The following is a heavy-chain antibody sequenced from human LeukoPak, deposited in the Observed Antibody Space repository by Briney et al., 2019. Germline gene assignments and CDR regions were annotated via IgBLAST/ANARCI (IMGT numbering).Heavy chain of an antibody. CDR1: GFSFNRYS. V-gene: IGHV3-21*01. D-gene: IGHD5-12*01. CDR2: ISSSGTFI. Sequence: GGSLRLSCVTSGFSFNRYSMNWVRQAPGKGLERVSFISSSGTFIYYEDSVKGRFIITRDNAKKSLFLQLNSLRPEDTGVYYCARDQGSYTDYEVDYWGQGTLVTVSS. CDR3: ARDQGSYTDYEVDY. J-gene: IGHJ4*02.